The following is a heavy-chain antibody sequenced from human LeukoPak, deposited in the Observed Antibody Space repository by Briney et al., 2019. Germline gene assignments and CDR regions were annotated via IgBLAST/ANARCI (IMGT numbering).Heavy chain of an antibody. Sequence: SQTLSLTCDISGDSVSSNSAAWNWIRQSPSRGLEWLGRTYYRSKWYNDYAVSLRSRMTINADTSKNQFSLQLNSVTPEDTAVYYCAKGRWALFDCWGQGTLVIVSS. CDR1: GDSVSSNSAA. D-gene: IGHD3-10*01. CDR2: TYYRSKWYN. J-gene: IGHJ4*02. V-gene: IGHV6-1*01. CDR3: AKGRWALFDC.